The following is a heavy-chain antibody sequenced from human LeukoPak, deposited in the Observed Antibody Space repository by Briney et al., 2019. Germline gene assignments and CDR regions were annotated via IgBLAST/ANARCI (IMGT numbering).Heavy chain of an antibody. D-gene: IGHD5-12*01. CDR1: GGSISSGGYS. J-gene: IGHJ3*02. Sequence: SQTLSLTCAVSGGSISSGGYSWSWIRQPPGKGLEWIGYIYHSGSTYYNPCLKSRVTISVDRSKNQFSLKLSSVTAADTAVYYCARAGVATIRGTDAFDIWGQGTMVTVSS. V-gene: IGHV4-30-2*01. CDR2: IYHSGST. CDR3: ARAGVATIRGTDAFDI.